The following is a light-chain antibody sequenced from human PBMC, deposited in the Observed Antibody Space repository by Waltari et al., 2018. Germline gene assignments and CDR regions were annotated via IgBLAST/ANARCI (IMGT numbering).Light chain of an antibody. CDR2: EDN. J-gene: IGLJ3*02. CDR3: CSYAGSAIWV. V-gene: IGLV2-23*01. CDR1: RSDVGSYNL. Sequence: QSALTQPASLSGSPGQSITISCTGTRSDVGSYNLVSWYQQHPGKAPKLMIYEDNKRPSGVSNRFSGSKSGNTASLTISGLQAEDEADYYCCSYAGSAIWVFGGGTKLTVL.